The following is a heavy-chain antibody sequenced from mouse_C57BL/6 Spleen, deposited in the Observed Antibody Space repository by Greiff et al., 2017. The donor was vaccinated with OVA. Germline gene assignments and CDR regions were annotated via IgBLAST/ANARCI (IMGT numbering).Heavy chain of an antibody. Sequence: QVQLQQPGTELVKPGASVKLSCKASGYTFTSYWMHWVKQRPGQGLEWIGNINPSNGGTNYNEKFKSKATLTVDKSSSTAYMQLSSLTSEDSAVCYCARCDYDGYYVDWYFDVWGTGTTVTVSS. CDR1: GYTFTSYW. J-gene: IGHJ1*03. CDR3: ARCDYDGYYVDWYFDV. D-gene: IGHD2-3*01. V-gene: IGHV1-53*01. CDR2: INPSNGGT.